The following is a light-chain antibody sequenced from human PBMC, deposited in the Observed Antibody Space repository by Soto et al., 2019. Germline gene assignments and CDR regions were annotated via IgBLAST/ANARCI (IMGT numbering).Light chain of an antibody. J-gene: IGKJ2*01. CDR1: QSVNNNY. CDR3: QQYSNSPQT. Sequence: ELGLTQSPGTLSLSPAERATLSCRASQSVNNNYLAWFQQKPGQAPRLLIYGASSRATGIPDRFSGSGSGTDFTLTISRLEPEDFAVYYCQQYSNSPQTFGQGTKVEIK. V-gene: IGKV3-20*01. CDR2: GAS.